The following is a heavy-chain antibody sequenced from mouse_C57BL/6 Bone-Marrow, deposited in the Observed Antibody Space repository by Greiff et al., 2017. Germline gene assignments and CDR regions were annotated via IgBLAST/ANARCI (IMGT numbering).Heavy chain of an antibody. J-gene: IGHJ2*01. CDR3: AFYYGNYESWYFDY. CDR1: GYTFTNYW. Sequence: VQLQQSGAELVRPGTSVKMSCKASGYTFTNYWIGWAKQRPGHGLEWIGDIYPGGGYTNYNEKFKGKATLTADKSSSTAYMQFSSLTSEDSAIYYCAFYYGNYESWYFDYWGQGTTLTVSS. V-gene: IGHV1-63*01. CDR2: IYPGGGYT. D-gene: IGHD2-1*01.